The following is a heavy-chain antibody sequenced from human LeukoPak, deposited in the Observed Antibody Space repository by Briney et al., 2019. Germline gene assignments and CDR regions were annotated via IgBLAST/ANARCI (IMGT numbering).Heavy chain of an antibody. CDR2: ISYDGSNK. Sequence: SGGSLRLSCAASGFTFSSYAMHWVRQAPGKGLEWVAVISYDGSNKYYADSVKGRFTISRDNAKNSLYLQMNSLEAEDTAIYYCAIIGYNWRLDYWGQGILVTVSS. V-gene: IGHV3-30-3*01. J-gene: IGHJ4*02. CDR1: GFTFSSYA. CDR3: AIIGYNWRLDY. D-gene: IGHD1-1*01.